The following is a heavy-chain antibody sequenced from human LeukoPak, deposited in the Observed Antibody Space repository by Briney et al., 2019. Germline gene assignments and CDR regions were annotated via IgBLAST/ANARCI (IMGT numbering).Heavy chain of an antibody. J-gene: IGHJ6*02. Sequence: GGSLRLSCAASGFTFSAYAMSWVRQAPGKGLEWVSAISGSGGRTYYADSVKGRFTISRDNAKNSLYLQMNSLRAEDTAVYYCARDTYYDFWSGYYPESYGMDVWGQGTTVTVSS. CDR2: ISGSGGRT. V-gene: IGHV3-23*01. CDR3: ARDTYYDFWSGYYPESYGMDV. D-gene: IGHD3-3*01. CDR1: GFTFSAYA.